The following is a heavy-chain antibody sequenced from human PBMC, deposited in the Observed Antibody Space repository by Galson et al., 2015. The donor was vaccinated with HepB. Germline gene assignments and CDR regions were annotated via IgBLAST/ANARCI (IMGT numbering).Heavy chain of an antibody. CDR1: GYTFTSYA. J-gene: IGHJ6*02. CDR3: AREGGTVAEEGDYYYGMDV. D-gene: IGHD6-19*01. Sequence: SVKVSCKASGYTFTSYAMHWVRQAPGQRLEWMGWINAGNGNTKYSQKFQGRVTITRDTSASTAYMELSSLRSEDTAVYYCAREGGTVAEEGDYYYGMDVWGQGTTVTVSS. V-gene: IGHV1-3*01. CDR2: INAGNGNT.